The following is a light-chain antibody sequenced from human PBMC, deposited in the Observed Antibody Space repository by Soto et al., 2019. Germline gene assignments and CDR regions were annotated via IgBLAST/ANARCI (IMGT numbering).Light chain of an antibody. CDR2: EVS. CDR3: CSYAGSSTV. V-gene: IGLV2-23*02. Sequence: QSVLTQVASVSGSPGQWITISCSGTSSDVGSYNLVSWYQQHPGKAHKLMISEVSKRPSGVSNRFSGSKSGNTASLTISGLQAEDEADYYCCSYAGSSTVFGTGTKVTVL. J-gene: IGLJ1*01. CDR1: SSDVGSYNL.